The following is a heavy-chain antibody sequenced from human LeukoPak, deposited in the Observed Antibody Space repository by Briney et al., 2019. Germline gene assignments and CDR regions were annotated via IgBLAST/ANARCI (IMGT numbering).Heavy chain of an antibody. CDR3: ARKSLVVGTDAFDI. CDR2: INNDGSDT. V-gene: IGHV3-74*03. Sequence: GGSLRLSCAASGLTFSSYWMHWVRQAPGKGLVWVSRINNDGSDTTYADSVKGRFTISRDNAKNTLYLQMNSLRPDDTAVYYCARKSLVVGTDAFDIWGQGTMVTVSS. J-gene: IGHJ3*02. CDR1: GLTFSSYW. D-gene: IGHD2-15*01.